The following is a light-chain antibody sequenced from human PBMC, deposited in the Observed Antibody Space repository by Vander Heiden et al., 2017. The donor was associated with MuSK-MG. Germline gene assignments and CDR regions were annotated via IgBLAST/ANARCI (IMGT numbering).Light chain of an antibody. V-gene: IGKV2-28*01. CDR1: QSLLLSNGNNY. CDR3: MQALQAPPT. CDR2: LGS. J-gene: IGKJ5*01. Sequence: EIVLTQSPLFLPVTTGQQASISCRSSQSLLLSNGNNYLDWYLQNPEQSPQLLIYLGSNRASGVHDRFSASGSGTDFTLKISSVEAEDVGVYYCMQALQAPPTFGQGTRLEIK.